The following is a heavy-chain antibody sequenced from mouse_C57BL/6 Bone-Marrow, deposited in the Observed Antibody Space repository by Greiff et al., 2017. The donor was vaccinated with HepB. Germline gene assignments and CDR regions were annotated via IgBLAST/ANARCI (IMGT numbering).Heavy chain of an antibody. D-gene: IGHD2-2*01. CDR1: GFSLTSYG. Sequence: QVQLQQSGPGLVQPSQSLSITCTVSGFSLTSYGVHWVRQSPGKGLEWLGVIWSGGSTDYNAAFISRLSISKDNSKSQVFFKMNSLQADDTAIYYCARGLRRLIAMDYWGQGTSVTVSS. CDR2: IWSGGST. J-gene: IGHJ4*01. CDR3: ARGLRRLIAMDY. V-gene: IGHV2-2*01.